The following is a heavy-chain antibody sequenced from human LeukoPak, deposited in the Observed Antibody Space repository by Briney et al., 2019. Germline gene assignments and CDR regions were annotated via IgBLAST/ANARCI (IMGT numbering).Heavy chain of an antibody. V-gene: IGHV4-39*01. CDR2: IYYSGNA. CDR3: ARLGSRREFDY. Sequence: SETLSLTCTVSGGSISSSSYYWAWIRQPPGKGLEWIGNIYYSGNAYYNPSLESRVTISVGPSNKQFSLKLSSVTAADTAVYYCARLGSRREFDYWGQGTLVTVSS. J-gene: IGHJ4*02. CDR1: GGSISSSSYY. D-gene: IGHD2-15*01.